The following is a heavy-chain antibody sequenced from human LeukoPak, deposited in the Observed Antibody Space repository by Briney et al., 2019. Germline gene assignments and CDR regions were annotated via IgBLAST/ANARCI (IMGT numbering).Heavy chain of an antibody. J-gene: IGHJ4*02. CDR3: AKDLGYCGVGSCTTIDY. D-gene: IGHD2-15*01. CDR2: MNPNSGNT. V-gene: IGHV1-8*03. Sequence: ASVKVSCKASGYTFTSYDINWVRQATGQGLEWMGWMNPNSGNTGYAQKFQGRVTITRNTSISTAYMELSSLRSEDTAVYYCAKDLGYCGVGSCTTIDYWGQGTLVTVSS. CDR1: GYTFTSYD.